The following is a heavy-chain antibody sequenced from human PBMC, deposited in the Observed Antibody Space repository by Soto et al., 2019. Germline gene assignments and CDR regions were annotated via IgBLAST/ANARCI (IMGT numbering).Heavy chain of an antibody. CDR3: ARTYHYYGSGSYSYYGMDV. V-gene: IGHV4-31*03. D-gene: IGHD3-10*01. CDR2: IYYSGST. Sequence: LSLTCTVSGGSISSGGYYWSWIRQHPGKGLEWIGYIYYSGSTYYNPSLKSRVTISVDTSKNQFSLKLSSVTAADTAVYYCARTYHYYGSGSYSYYGMDVWGQGTTVTVSS. CDR1: GGSISSGGYY. J-gene: IGHJ6*02.